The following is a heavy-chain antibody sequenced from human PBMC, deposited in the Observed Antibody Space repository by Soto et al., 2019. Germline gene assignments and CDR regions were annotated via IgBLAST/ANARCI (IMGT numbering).Heavy chain of an antibody. CDR2: ISGSGGST. J-gene: IGHJ4*02. CDR3: AKLKDSSGWFGYFDY. Sequence: GALRLSCAASGFTFSSYAMSWVRQAPGKGLEWVSAISGSGGSTYYADSVKGRFTISRDISKNTLYLKMNSLRAEDAAVYYCAKLKDSSGWFGYFDYWGQGTLVTVSS. V-gene: IGHV3-23*01. D-gene: IGHD6-19*01. CDR1: GFTFSSYA.